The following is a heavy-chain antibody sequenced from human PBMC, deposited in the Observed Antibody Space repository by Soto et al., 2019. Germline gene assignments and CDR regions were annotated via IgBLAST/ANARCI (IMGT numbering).Heavy chain of an antibody. CDR3: ARDYPDHYDSSGYYSGGWFDP. CDR1: GGTFSSYA. J-gene: IGHJ5*02. V-gene: IGHV1-69*06. Sequence: QVQLVQSGAEVKKPGSSVKVSCKASGGTFSSYAISWVRQAPGQGLEWMGGIIPIFGTANYAQQFQGRVTITADKSTSTAYMELSSLRSEDTAVYYCARDYPDHYDSSGYYSGGWFDPWGQGTLVTVSS. CDR2: IIPIFGTA. D-gene: IGHD3-22*01.